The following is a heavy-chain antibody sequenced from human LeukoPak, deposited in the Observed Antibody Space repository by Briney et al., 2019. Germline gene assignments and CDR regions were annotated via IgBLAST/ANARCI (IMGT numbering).Heavy chain of an antibody. V-gene: IGHV3-30*18. Sequence: PGGSLRLSCAASGFTFSSYGMHWVRQAPGKGLEWVAVISYDGSNKYYADSVKGRSTISRDNSKNTLYLQMNSLRAEDTAVYYCAKDRGSGWYYGMDVWGQGTTVTVSS. D-gene: IGHD6-19*01. J-gene: IGHJ6*02. CDR3: AKDRGSGWYYGMDV. CDR2: ISYDGSNK. CDR1: GFTFSSYG.